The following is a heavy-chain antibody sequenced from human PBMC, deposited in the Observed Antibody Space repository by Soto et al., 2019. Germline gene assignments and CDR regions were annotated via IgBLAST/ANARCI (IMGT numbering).Heavy chain of an antibody. Sequence: QVQLVESGGGVVQPGRSLRLSCAASGFTFSSYGMHWVRQAPGKGLEWVAVISYDGSNKYYADSVKGRFTISRDNSKNTLYLQMNSLRAEDTAVYYCAKAGCSGGSCYSGYYGMDVWGQGTTVTVSS. V-gene: IGHV3-30*18. D-gene: IGHD2-15*01. CDR2: ISYDGSNK. CDR1: GFTFSSYG. J-gene: IGHJ6*02. CDR3: AKAGCSGGSCYSGYYGMDV.